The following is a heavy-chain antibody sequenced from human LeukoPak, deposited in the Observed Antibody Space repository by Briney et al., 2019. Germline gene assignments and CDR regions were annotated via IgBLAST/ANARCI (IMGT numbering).Heavy chain of an antibody. CDR3: AREGRGWLQLGDAFDI. CDR1: GGSISSGSYY. D-gene: IGHD5-24*01. Sequence: SETLSLTCTVSGGSISSGSYYWSWIRQPAGKGLEWIGRIYTSGSTNYNPSLKSRVTMSVDTSKNQFSLKLTSVTAADTAVYYCAREGRGWLQLGDAFDIWGQGTMVTVSS. CDR2: IYTSGST. V-gene: IGHV4-61*02. J-gene: IGHJ3*02.